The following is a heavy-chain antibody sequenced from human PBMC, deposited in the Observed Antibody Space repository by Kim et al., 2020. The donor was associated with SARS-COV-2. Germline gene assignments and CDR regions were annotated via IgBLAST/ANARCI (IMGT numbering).Heavy chain of an antibody. J-gene: IGHJ5*02. D-gene: IGHD1-7*01. V-gene: IGHV3-23*01. Sequence: DSVKGRFTISRDNSKNTLYLQMNSLRAEDTAVYYCAKGATRTPSQGWFDPWGQGTLVTVSS. CDR3: AKGATRTPSQGWFDP.